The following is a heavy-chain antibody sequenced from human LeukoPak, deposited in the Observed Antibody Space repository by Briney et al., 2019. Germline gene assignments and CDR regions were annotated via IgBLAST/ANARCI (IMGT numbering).Heavy chain of an antibody. D-gene: IGHD4-17*01. CDR3: ARDLDMATVTGAFDI. CDR2: IIPIFGTA. V-gene: IGHV1-69*05. Sequence: VASGKVSCKASGGTFSSYAISWVRQAPGQGLEWMGGIIPIFGTANYAQKFQGRGTIITDESTGTAYMELSSLRSEDTAVYYCARDLDMATVTGAFDIWGQGTMVTVSS. J-gene: IGHJ3*02. CDR1: GGTFSSYA.